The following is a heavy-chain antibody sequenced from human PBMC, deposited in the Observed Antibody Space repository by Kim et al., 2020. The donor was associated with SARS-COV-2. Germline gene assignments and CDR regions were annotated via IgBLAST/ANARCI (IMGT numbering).Heavy chain of an antibody. V-gene: IGHV1-3*01. CDR2: INGGNGKT. Sequence: ASVQVSCKASGYSFTTFALYWVRRAPGQRLEWVGWINGGNGKTKYSQKFQARVSITRDTSATTAYLELDGLRSEDTAVYYFAREAVAGSFDHWGQGTLVTVSS. CDR1: GYSFTTFA. D-gene: IGHD6-19*01. CDR3: AREAVAGSFDH. J-gene: IGHJ4*02.